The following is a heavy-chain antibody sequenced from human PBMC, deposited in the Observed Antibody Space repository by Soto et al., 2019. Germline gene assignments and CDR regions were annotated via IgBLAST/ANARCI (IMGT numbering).Heavy chain of an antibody. CDR2: ISGSGGST. CDR1: GFTFSSYA. V-gene: IGHV3-23*01. D-gene: IGHD3-22*01. J-gene: IGHJ6*02. Sequence: EVQLLESGGGLVQPGGSLRLSCAASGFTFSSYAMSWVRQAPGKGLEWVSAISGSGGSTYYADSVKGRFTISRDNSKNTLYVQMNSLRAEDTAVYYCAKGVDSSGYYFPKYYYYGMDVWGQGTTVTVSS. CDR3: AKGVDSSGYYFPKYYYYGMDV.